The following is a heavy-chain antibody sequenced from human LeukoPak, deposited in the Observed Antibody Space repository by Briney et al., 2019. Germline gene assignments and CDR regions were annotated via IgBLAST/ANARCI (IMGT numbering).Heavy chain of an antibody. Sequence: GASVKVSCKASGYTFTSYGISWVRQAPGQGLERMGWISAYNGDANYAQKLQGRVTMTTDTSTSTAYMELRSLRSDDTAVYYCARDYSGYDPPDYWGQGTLVTVSS. D-gene: IGHD5-12*01. CDR3: ARDYSGYDPPDY. CDR1: GYTFTSYG. CDR2: ISAYNGDA. J-gene: IGHJ4*02. V-gene: IGHV1-18*01.